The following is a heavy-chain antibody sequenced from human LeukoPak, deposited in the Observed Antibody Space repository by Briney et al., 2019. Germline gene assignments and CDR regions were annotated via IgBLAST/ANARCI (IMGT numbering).Heavy chain of an antibody. D-gene: IGHD2/OR15-2a*01. J-gene: IGHJ4*02. CDR1: GFIFSSYW. Sequence: GXSLRLSCAASGFIFSSYWMTWVRQVPGKGLEWVANIKPDGSGKHYVDSVKGRFTISRDNAKSSLYLQMDSLRVEDTAVYYCSSQPAVIDLDFWGQGALVTVSS. V-gene: IGHV3-7*01. CDR3: SSQPAVIDLDF. CDR2: IKPDGSGK.